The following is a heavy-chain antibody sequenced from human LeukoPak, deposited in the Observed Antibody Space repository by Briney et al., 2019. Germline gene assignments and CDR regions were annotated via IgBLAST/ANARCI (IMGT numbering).Heavy chain of an antibody. CDR2: ISGSGNTT. D-gene: IGHD6-13*01. CDR3: AKLSAGSSRWVDY. CDR1: KFTFSTYA. J-gene: IGHJ4*02. V-gene: IGHV3-23*01. Sequence: GGSLRLSCAASKFTFSTYAMTWVRQAPGKGLEWVSAISGSGNTTYYADSVKGRFTISRDNSKNTLYLQMISLRAEDTAVHYCAKLSAGSSRWVDYWGQGSLVTVSS.